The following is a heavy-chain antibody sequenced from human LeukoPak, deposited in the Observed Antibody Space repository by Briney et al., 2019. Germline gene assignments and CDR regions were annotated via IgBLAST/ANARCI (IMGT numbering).Heavy chain of an antibody. CDR3: ARTLDYYDPQNFDY. CDR1: GYTFTSYG. Sequence: ASVKVSCKASGYTFTSYGISWVRQAPGQGLEWMGWISAYSGNTNYAQKLQGRVTMTTDTSTSTAYMELRSLRSDDTAVYYCARTLDYYDPQNFDYWGQGTLVTVSS. V-gene: IGHV1-18*01. J-gene: IGHJ4*02. CDR2: ISAYSGNT. D-gene: IGHD3-22*01.